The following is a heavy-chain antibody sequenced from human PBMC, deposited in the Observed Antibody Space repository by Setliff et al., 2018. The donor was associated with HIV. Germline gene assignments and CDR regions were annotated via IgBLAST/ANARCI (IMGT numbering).Heavy chain of an antibody. D-gene: IGHD6-13*01. CDR1: GGSFSDYY. J-gene: IGHJ3*02. Sequence: KSSETLSLTCAVYGGSFSDYYWSWIRQPPGKGLEWIGEINHSGSTNYNSSLKSRLALSVDVSKNQFSLKLSSVTAADTAVYYCARVIWYSGSWFAFDIWDQGTMVTVSS. V-gene: IGHV4-34*01. CDR2: INHSGST. CDR3: ARVIWYSGSWFAFDI.